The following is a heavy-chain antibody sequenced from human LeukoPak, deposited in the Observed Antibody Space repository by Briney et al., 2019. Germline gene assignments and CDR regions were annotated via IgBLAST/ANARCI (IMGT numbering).Heavy chain of an antibody. V-gene: IGHV3-23*01. CDR2: ISASGGST. Sequence: GGSLRLSCAASGFTFSSYAMTWVRQAPGKGLEWVSSISASGGSTYYTDSVKGRFTISRDDSRDTVYLQMNSLRAEDTAGYYCAKDRSSNWYDKYFQHWGQGTLVTVSS. J-gene: IGHJ1*01. CDR1: GFTFSSYA. D-gene: IGHD6-13*01. CDR3: AKDRSSNWYDKYFQH.